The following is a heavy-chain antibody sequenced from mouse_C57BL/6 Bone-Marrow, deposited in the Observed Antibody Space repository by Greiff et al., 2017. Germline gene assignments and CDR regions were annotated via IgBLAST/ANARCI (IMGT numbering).Heavy chain of an antibody. D-gene: IGHD1-1*01. CDR3: AREYYGSRGYYCDY. CDR2: ISSGSSTI. J-gene: IGHJ2*01. V-gene: IGHV5-17*01. CDR1: GFTFSDYG. Sequence: VESGGGLVKPGGSLKLSCAASGFTFSDYGMHWVRQAPEKGLEWVAYISSGSSTIYYADTVKGRFTISRDNAKNTLFLQMTSLRSEDTAMYYCAREYYGSRGYYCDYWGQGTTLTVSS.